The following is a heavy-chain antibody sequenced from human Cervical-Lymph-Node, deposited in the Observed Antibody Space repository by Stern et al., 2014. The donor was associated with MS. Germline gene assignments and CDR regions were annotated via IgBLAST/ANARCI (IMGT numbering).Heavy chain of an antibody. V-gene: IGHV3-33*01. CDR1: GFTFSSYG. CDR2: AWYDGSTA. CDR3: ARGHIPYAYNYLFDY. D-gene: IGHD5-24*01. Sequence: QLVQSGGGVVQPGTSLRLSCAASGFTFSSYGMHWVRQVPGKGLEWVALAWYDGSTAYYTNSVKGRFTISRDNSKNTLSLQMNSLTAEDTAVYYCARGHIPYAYNYLFDYWAREPWSPSPQ. J-gene: IGHJ4*02.